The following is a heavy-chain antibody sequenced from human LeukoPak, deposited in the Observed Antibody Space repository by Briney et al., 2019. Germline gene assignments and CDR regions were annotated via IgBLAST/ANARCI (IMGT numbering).Heavy chain of an antibody. D-gene: IGHD3-10*01. V-gene: IGHV3-21*01. J-gene: IGHJ6*03. CDR1: GFTFSSFN. CDR3: ARDGVTMVRGVIRKRYYYYMDV. Sequence: GGSLRLSCAASGFTFSSFNMNWVRQAPGKAMEWVSSITSSGTHIFYADSVRGRFTISRDNAKNSLYLQMDSLGPDDTAVYYCARDGVTMVRGVIRKRYYYYMDVWGKGTTVTVSS. CDR2: ITSSGTHI.